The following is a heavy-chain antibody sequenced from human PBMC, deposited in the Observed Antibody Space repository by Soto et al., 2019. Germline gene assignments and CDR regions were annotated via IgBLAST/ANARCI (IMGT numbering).Heavy chain of an antibody. CDR1: GGTFSSYA. CDR3: ARLLYYYDSSGYYYFDY. J-gene: IGHJ4*02. D-gene: IGHD3-22*01. Sequence: SVKVSCKASGGTFSSYAISWVRQAPGQGLEWMGGIIPIFGTANYAQKFQGRVTITADESTSTAYMELSSLRSEDTAVYYCARLLYYYDSSGYYYFDYWGQGTLVTVSS. CDR2: IIPIFGTA. V-gene: IGHV1-69*13.